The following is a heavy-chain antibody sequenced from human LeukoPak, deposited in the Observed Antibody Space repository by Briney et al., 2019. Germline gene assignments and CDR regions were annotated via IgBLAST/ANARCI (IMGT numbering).Heavy chain of an antibody. CDR3: ARDNGDLWYFDY. CDR2: FYYTGST. Sequence: SETLSLTRTVSGDTIIDYYWTWIRQPPGKGLEWIGYFYYTGSTNYNPSLKSRVTISADTSKKQFSLNLRSVTAADTAVYYCARDNGDLWYFDYWGQGTLVTVSS. J-gene: IGHJ4*02. D-gene: IGHD4-17*01. V-gene: IGHV4-59*01. CDR1: GDTIIDYY.